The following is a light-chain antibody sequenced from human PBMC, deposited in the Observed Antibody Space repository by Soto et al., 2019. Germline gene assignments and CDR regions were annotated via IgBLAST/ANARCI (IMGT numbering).Light chain of an antibody. CDR3: QQYGYSRT. CDR2: GSS. J-gene: IGKJ1*01. CDR1: QTLSSRH. Sequence: VLTQSPVTLSFXPXEXXTXXXMASQTLSSRHLAWYQQKPGQAPRLLIYGSSSRATDIPDRFSGSGSGTDFTLTISTLEPEDFAIYYCQQYGYSRTFGQGTKVDIK. V-gene: IGKV3-20*01.